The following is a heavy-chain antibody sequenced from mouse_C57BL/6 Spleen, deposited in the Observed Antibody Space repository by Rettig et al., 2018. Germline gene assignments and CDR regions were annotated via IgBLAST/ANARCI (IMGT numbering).Heavy chain of an antibody. Sequence: VKLSCTASGFNIKDDFMHWVKQRPEQGLEWIGWIDPENGDTEYASKFQGKATITADTSSNTAYLQLSSLTSEDTAVYYCTMGLRRDYWGQGTTLTVSS. CDR3: TMGLRRDY. CDR1: GFNIKDDF. CDR2: IDPENGDT. J-gene: IGHJ2*01. V-gene: IGHV14-4*01. D-gene: IGHD2-4*01.